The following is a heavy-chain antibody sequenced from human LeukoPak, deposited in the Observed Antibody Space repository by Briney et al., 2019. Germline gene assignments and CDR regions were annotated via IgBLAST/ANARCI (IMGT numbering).Heavy chain of an antibody. CDR2: FSSGSSTM. Sequence: GASLRLSCSAFGFTFGSHSMHGVGHAPGTGLAWVSYFSSGSSTMYYTDSMKGRFTISRHNAKNSLYLQIHSLRDQDTAVDDCARDQLRTYVPYGRDVWGQGTTVTVSS. CDR3: ARDQLRTYVPYGRDV. D-gene: IGHD3-10*02. J-gene: IGHJ6*02. CDR1: GFTFGSHS. V-gene: IGHV3-48*02.